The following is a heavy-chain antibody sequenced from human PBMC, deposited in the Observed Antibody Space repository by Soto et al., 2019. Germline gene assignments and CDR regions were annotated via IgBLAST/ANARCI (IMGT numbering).Heavy chain of an antibody. D-gene: IGHD3-22*01. J-gene: IGHJ5*02. CDR1: GYTFTSYY. Sequence: GASVKVSCKASGYTFTSYYMHWVRQAPGQGLEWMGIINPSGGSTSYAQKFQGRVTMTRDTSTSTVYMELSSLRSEDTAVYYCATYYYDSSGYPNWFDPWGQGTLVTVSS. V-gene: IGHV1-46*03. CDR3: ATYYYDSSGYPNWFDP. CDR2: INPSGGST.